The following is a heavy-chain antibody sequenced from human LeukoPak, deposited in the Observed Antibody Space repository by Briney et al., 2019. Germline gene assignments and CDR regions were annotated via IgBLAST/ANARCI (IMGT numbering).Heavy chain of an antibody. J-gene: IGHJ4*02. Sequence: PSETLSLTCTVSGGSISSSSYYWGWIRQPPGKGLEWIGEINHSGSTNYNPSLKSRVTISVDTSKNQFSLKLSSVTAADTAVYYCARHTRDLVDYWGQGTLVTVSS. V-gene: IGHV4-39*01. CDR1: GGSISSSSYY. CDR3: ARHTRDLVDY. CDR2: INHSGST.